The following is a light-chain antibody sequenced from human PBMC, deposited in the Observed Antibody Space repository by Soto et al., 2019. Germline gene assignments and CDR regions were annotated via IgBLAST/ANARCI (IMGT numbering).Light chain of an antibody. J-gene: IGLJ1*01. Sequence: SITYPRTTSDVGGYNYVSWYQQHPGKAPKPMIYDVSNRPSGVSNRFSGSKSGNTASLTISGLQAEDEADYYCSSYTSSSTYYVFGTGTKVTVL. CDR1: TSDVGGYNY. V-gene: IGLV2-14*04. CDR3: SSYTSSSTYYV. CDR2: DVS.